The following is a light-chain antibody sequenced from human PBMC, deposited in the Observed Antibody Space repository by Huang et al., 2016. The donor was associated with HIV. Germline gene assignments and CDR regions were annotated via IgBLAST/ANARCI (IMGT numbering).Light chain of an antibody. CDR1: QSILHSNGYNS. CDR3: MQAQQTPYT. CDR2: MGS. Sequence: DIVMTQSPLSLSVTPGEPASISCRSSQSILHSNGYNSLDWYVQKPGQSPHLLIYMGSKRASGVPDRISGGGSGVEFTLKISRVEAEDVGVYYCMQAQQTPYTFGPGTKLEIK. J-gene: IGKJ2*01. V-gene: IGKV2-28*01.